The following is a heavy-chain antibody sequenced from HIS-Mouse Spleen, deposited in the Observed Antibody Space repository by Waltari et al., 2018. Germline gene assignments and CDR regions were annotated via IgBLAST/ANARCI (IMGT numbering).Heavy chain of an antibody. J-gene: IGHJ4*02. V-gene: IGHV3-15*01. D-gene: IGHD6-19*01. CDR2: IKSKTDGGTT. Sequence: GGSLRLSCAASGFTFSNAWMSWVRQAPGKGLEWVGRIKSKTDGGTTDYAAPVKGRFTISRDDSKNTLYLQMNSLKTEDTAVYYCTTVLGGAHSSGWYETQFDYWGQGTLVTVSS. CDR3: TTVLGGAHSSGWYETQFDY. CDR1: GFTFSNAW.